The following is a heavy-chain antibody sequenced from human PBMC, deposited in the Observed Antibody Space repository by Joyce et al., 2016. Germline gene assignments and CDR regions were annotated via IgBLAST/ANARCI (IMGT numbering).Heavy chain of an antibody. CDR3: ARALVPAAAFDF. D-gene: IGHD2-2*01. Sequence: QVQLVQSGAEVKKPGASVRVSCKSSGYAFISYYVHWVRQAPGQGLDWMRISNPGGGGTNYAQKFLGSVTLNRDTSTNTVYLDLSSLRSEDTAIYYCARALVPAAAFDFWGQGTLVTVSS. V-gene: IGHV1-46*01. CDR2: SNPGGGGT. CDR1: GYAFISYY. J-gene: IGHJ4*02.